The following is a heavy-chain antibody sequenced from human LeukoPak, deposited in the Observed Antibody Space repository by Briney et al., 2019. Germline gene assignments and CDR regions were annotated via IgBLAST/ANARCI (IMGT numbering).Heavy chain of an antibody. CDR2: LSPRGGRT. D-gene: IGHD6-19*01. V-gene: IGHV3-23*01. CDR1: GFTFSSYT. J-gene: IGHJ4*02. CDR3: AKASATAVAGFDY. Sequence: PGGSLRLSCAASGFTFSSYTMSWVRQAPGKGLEWVSTLSPRGGRTFYSDSVRGRFTISRDNSKNTLYLQMNSLRAEDTAVYYCAKASATAVAGFDYWGQGALVTVSA.